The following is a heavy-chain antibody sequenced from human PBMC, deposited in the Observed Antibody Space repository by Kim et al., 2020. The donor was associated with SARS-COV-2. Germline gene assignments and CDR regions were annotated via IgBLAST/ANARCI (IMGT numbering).Heavy chain of an antibody. D-gene: IGHD3-22*01. CDR1: GFIFDNYA. Sequence: GGSLRLSCAASGFIFDNYAMHWVRQRPGQGLEWVALISGGGDVTYYADSAEGRFTVARDNSRNSLYLQMTSLRTEDSALYYCVKDRHGGSSGYLYFYYAMDVWGLGTTVTVSS. CDR3: VKDRHGGSSGYLYFYYAMDV. V-gene: IGHV3-43*02. J-gene: IGHJ6*02. CDR2: ISGGGDVT.